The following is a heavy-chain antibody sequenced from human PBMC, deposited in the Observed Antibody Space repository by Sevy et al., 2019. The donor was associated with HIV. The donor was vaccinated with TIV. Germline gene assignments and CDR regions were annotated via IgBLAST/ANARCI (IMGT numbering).Heavy chain of an antibody. V-gene: IGHV4-61*02. D-gene: IGHD3-9*01. J-gene: IGHJ6*03. CDR3: ARAVMDDMLTGYYGAMDV. CDR1: GGSISSGSYY. Sequence: SETLSLTCTVSGGSISSGSYYWSWIRQPAGKGLEWIGRIYTSGSTNYNPSLKSRVTISVDTSKNQFSLKLSSVTAADTAVYYCARAVMDDMLTGYYGAMDVWGKGTTVTVSS. CDR2: IYTSGST.